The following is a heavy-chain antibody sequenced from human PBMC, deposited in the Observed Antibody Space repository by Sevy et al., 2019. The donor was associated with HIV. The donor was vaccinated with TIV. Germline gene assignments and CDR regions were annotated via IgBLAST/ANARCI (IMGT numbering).Heavy chain of an antibody. J-gene: IGHJ5*02. Sequence: SETLSLTCRVSGGSVNSGYYHWSWIRQPPGKGLEWIGQPYDDGRINYNPSLGGRVTISIDTPNNQFSLRLTSVTAADTALYYCAGYIVGGGGRGSWGQGTLVTVSS. CDR1: GGSVNSGYYH. D-gene: IGHD1-26*01. CDR3: AGYIVGGGGRGS. CDR2: PYDDGRI. V-gene: IGHV4-61*01.